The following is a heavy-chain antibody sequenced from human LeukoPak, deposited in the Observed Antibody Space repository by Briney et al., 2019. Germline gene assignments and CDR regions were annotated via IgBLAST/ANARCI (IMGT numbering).Heavy chain of an antibody. CDR3: AKGRLVDYGGLIYY. CDR1: GGSISSYY. J-gene: IGHJ4*02. CDR2: IYYSGST. D-gene: IGHD4-23*01. V-gene: IGHV4-59*01. Sequence: SETLSLTCTVSGGSISSYYWSWIRQPPGKGLEWIGYIYYSGSTNYNPSLKSRVTISVDTSKNQFSLKLSSVTAADTAVYYCAKGRLVDYGGLIYYWGQGTLVTVSS.